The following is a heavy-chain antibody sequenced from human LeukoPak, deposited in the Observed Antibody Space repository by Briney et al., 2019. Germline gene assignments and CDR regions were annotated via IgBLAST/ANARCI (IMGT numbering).Heavy chain of an antibody. J-gene: IGHJ3*02. Sequence: SETLSLTCTVSGGSISSYYWSWIRQPPGKGLEWIGYIYYSGSTNYNPSLKSRVTISVDTSKNQFSLKLSSVTAADTAVYYCARDWTSVRYYGSGSYSAFDIWGQGTMVTVSS. CDR1: GGSISSYY. CDR2: IYYSGST. CDR3: ARDWTSVRYYGSGSYSAFDI. D-gene: IGHD3-10*01. V-gene: IGHV4-59*01.